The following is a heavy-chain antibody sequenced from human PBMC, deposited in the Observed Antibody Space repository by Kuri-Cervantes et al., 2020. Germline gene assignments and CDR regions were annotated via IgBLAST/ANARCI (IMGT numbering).Heavy chain of an antibody. J-gene: IGHJ4*02. CDR1: GYTFTSYY. CDR2: INPSGGST. CDR3: ARAANGIAVAGRGYYFDY. Sequence: ASVKVSCKASGYTFTSYYMHWVRQAPGQGLEWMGIINPSGGSTSYAQKFQGRVTMTRDTSTSTVYMELSSLRSEDTAVYYCARAANGIAVAGRGYYFDYWGQGTPVTVSS. V-gene: IGHV1-46*01. D-gene: IGHD6-19*01.